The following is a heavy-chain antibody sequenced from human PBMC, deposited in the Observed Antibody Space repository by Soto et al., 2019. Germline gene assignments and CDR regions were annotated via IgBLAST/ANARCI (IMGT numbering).Heavy chain of an antibody. CDR1: GFTFSSYA. D-gene: IGHD6-13*01. CDR3: ARVQQLVSGDAFDI. CDR2: ISYDGSNK. Sequence: GGSLRLSCAASGFTFSSYAMHWVRQAPGKGLEWVAVISYDGSNKYYADSVKGRFTISRDNSKNTLYLQMNSLRAEDTAVYYCARVQQLVSGDAFDIWGQGTMVTVSS. V-gene: IGHV3-30-3*01. J-gene: IGHJ3*02.